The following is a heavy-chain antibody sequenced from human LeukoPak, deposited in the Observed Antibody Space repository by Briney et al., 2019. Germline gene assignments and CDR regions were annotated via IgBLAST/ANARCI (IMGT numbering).Heavy chain of an antibody. CDR1: GGTFSSYA. CDR2: IIPIFGTA. J-gene: IGHJ4*02. D-gene: IGHD3-22*01. CDR3: AGAYYYDSSGYLSPSHD. Sequence: ASVKVSCKAPGGTFSSYAISWVRQAPGQGLEWMGGIIPIFGTANYAQKFQGRVTITADESTSTAYMELSSLRSEDTAVYYCAGAYYYDSSGYLSPSHDWGQGTLVTVSS. V-gene: IGHV1-69*13.